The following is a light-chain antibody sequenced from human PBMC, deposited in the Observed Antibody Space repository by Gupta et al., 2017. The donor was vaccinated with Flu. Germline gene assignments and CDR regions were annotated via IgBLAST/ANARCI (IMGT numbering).Light chain of an antibody. CDR1: SSNIGSNY. V-gene: IGLV1-47*01. CDR2: RNN. Sequence: HSVLTPPPPASGTPRQRVTISCSGSSSNIGSNYVYWYQQLPGTAPKLLIYRNNQRPSGVPDRFSGSKSGTSASLAISGLRSEDEADYYCAAWDDSLSGLVFGGGTKLTVL. J-gene: IGLJ2*01. CDR3: AAWDDSLSGLV.